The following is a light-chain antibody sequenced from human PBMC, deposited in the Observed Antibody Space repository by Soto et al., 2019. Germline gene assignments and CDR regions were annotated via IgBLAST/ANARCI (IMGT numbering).Light chain of an antibody. CDR2: GAS. CDR1: QSVSSNY. V-gene: IGKV3-20*01. J-gene: IGKJ5*01. Sequence: EIVLTQSPGTLSLSPGEGATLSCRASQSVSSNYLAWYQQRPGQAPRLLIYGASSRATGIPDRFSGGGSGKDFTLTISRLEPEDFAVYYCQQYGSSSPTTFGQGTRLEIE. CDR3: QQYGSSSPTT.